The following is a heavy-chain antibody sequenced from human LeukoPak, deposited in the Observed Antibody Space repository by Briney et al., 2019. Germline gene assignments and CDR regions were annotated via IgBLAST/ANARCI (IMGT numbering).Heavy chain of an antibody. Sequence: SETLSLTFTVSGGSINSFYWSWIRQPPGKGLEWIGYIYYSGNTNYNPSLKSRVTISVDTSKNQFSLKLRSVTAADTAVYYCARGGVAVPAANNWFDPWGQGTLVTVSS. CDR2: IYYSGNT. V-gene: IGHV4-59*01. D-gene: IGHD2-2*01. CDR3: ARGGVAVPAANNWFDP. J-gene: IGHJ5*02. CDR1: GGSINSFY.